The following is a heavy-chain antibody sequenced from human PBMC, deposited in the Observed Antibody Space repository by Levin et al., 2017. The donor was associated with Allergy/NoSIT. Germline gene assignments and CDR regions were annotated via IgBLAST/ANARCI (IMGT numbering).Heavy chain of an antibody. CDR2: IRSKAYGGTA. V-gene: IGHV3-49*03. CDR1: GFTFGDYA. CDR3: SRDHFRPGDYFDY. Sequence: GESLKISCTASGFTFGDYAMSWFRQAPGKGLECVGFIRSKAYGGTAEYAASVKGRFTMSRDDSKSIAYLQMNSLKTEDTAVYYCSRDHFRPGDYFDYWGQGPLVTVSS. D-gene: IGHD3-3*02. J-gene: IGHJ4*02.